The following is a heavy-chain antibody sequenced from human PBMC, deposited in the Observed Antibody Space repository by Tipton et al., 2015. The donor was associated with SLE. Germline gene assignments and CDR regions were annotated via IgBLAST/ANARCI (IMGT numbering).Heavy chain of an antibody. CDR3: AREAHYYDSSGTLTGY. CDR2: IYYSGST. V-gene: IGHV4-31*03. CDR1: GGSISSGGYY. J-gene: IGHJ4*02. Sequence: TLSLTCTVSGGSISSGGYYWSWIRQHPGKGLEWIGYIYYSGSTYYNPSPKSRVTISVDTSKNQFSLKLSSVTAADTAVYYCAREAHYYDSSGTLTGYWGQGTLVTVSS. D-gene: IGHD3-22*01.